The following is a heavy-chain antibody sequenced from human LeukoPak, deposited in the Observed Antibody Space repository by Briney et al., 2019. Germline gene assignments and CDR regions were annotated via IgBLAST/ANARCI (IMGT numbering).Heavy chain of an antibody. CDR3: ARVHPHYYMDV. Sequence: SETLSLTCTVSGGSITSYYWSWIRQPPGKGLEWIGYFYYSGSTNYNPSLKSRVTMSEDTSRNQFSLTLTSVTAADTAVYFCARVHPHYYMDVWGKGTTVIVSS. V-gene: IGHV4-59*12. J-gene: IGHJ6*03. CDR2: FYYSGST. CDR1: GGSITSYY.